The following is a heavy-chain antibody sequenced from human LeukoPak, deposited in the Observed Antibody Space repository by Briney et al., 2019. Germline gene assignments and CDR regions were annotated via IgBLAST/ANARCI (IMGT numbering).Heavy chain of an antibody. CDR2: IYYSGST. CDR3: ARGAPSIAAAGTISDP. V-gene: IGHV4-59*01. J-gene: IGHJ5*02. CDR1: GGSISSYY. Sequence: SETLSLTCTVSGGSISSYYWSWIRQPPGKGLEWIGYIYYSGSTNYNPSLKSRVTISVDTSKNQFSLKLSSVTAADTAVYYCARGAPSIAAAGTISDPWGQGTLVTVSS. D-gene: IGHD6-13*01.